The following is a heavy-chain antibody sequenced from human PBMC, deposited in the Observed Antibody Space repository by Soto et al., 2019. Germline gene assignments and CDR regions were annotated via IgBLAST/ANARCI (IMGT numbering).Heavy chain of an antibody. Sequence: QVRLQEWGPGLVKPSQTLSLKCSVSGGSITTGGRYWSWIRQLPGKGQEWIGDIYYSGNTYYNASLKSRVTISVEAAKIQFSLKLSSVTAADTAVYYCAQALGFTGGVGFDLWGEGRLVTVSS. D-gene: IGHD2-8*02. J-gene: IGHJ3*01. CDR1: GGSITTGGRY. V-gene: IGHV4-31*02. CDR2: IYYSGNT. CDR3: AQALGFTGGVGFDL.